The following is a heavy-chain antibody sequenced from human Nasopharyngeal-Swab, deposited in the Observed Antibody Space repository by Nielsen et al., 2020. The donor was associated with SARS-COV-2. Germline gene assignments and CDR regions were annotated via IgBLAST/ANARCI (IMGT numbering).Heavy chain of an antibody. Sequence: GGYLRLYCAAYGFTVSSNYMSWVRQAPGKGLEWVSVIYSGGSTYYADSVKGRFTISRDNSKNTLYLQMNSLRAEDTAVYYCAKSALNEYYDFWSGYFRPQYYFDYWGQGTLVTVSS. V-gene: IGHV3-53*05. CDR1: GFTVSSNY. J-gene: IGHJ4*02. CDR2: IYSGGST. D-gene: IGHD3-3*01. CDR3: AKSALNEYYDFWSGYFRPQYYFDY.